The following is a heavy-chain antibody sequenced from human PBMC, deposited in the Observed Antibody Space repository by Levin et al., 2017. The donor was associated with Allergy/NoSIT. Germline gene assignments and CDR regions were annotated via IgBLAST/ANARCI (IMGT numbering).Heavy chain of an antibody. CDR2: IRSKAYGGTT. CDR1: GFTFGDYA. D-gene: IGHD1-1*01. V-gene: IGHV3-49*03. CDR3: TRCSPGTGTTWVRAFDI. J-gene: IGHJ3*02. Sequence: GGSLRLSCTASGFTFGDYAMSWFRQAPGKGLEWVGFIRSKAYGGTTEYAASVKGRFTISRDDSKSIAYLQMNSLKTEDTAVYYCTRCSPGTGTTWVRAFDIWGQGTMVTVSS.